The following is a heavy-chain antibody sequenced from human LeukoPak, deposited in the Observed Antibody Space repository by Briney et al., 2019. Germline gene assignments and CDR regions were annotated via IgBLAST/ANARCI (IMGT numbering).Heavy chain of an antibody. Sequence: SETLSLTCGGFGGSLSGYHWSWIRQSPGKGLEWIGQINHGGGTDYNASLKSRVLISIDTSKNQSSLRMTSMTAADTAVYYCARRPDGFDIWGHRTMVIVSS. CDR2: INHGGGT. V-gene: IGHV4-34*01. CDR3: ARRPDGFDI. CDR1: GGSLSGYH. J-gene: IGHJ3*02.